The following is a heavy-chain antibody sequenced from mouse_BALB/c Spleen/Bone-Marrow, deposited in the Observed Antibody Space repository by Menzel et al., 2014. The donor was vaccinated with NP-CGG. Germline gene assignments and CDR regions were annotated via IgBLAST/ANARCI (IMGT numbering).Heavy chain of an antibody. CDR1: GYTFSSYW. CDR3: ARGYYGSSPYFDY. D-gene: IGHD1-1*01. J-gene: IGHJ2*01. V-gene: IGHV1-9*01. Sequence: QVQLQRSGAERMKPGASVKISCKASGYTFSSYWIEWIMQRPGHGLEWIGEILPGSNSANYNEKFKGKATFAADTSSNTAYMQLSSLTSEDSAVYYCARGYYGSSPYFDYWGQGTTLTVSS. CDR2: ILPGSNSA.